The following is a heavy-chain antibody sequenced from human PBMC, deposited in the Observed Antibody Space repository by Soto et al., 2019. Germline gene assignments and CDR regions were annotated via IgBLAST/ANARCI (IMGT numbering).Heavy chain of an antibody. CDR3: ARGGIAGHWFDP. CDR2: IFHSGST. CDR1: GDSISNGGFY. V-gene: IGHV4-31*03. J-gene: IGHJ5*02. D-gene: IGHD2-15*01. Sequence: QVQLQESGPGLVKPSQTLSLTCTVSGDSISNGGFYYSWIRQHPGQGLEWVGYIFHSGSTLSNPSLRSRVTLSADTSKHQLFLKLTSVTAADTAVYYCARGGIAGHWFDPWGQGTLVTVSA.